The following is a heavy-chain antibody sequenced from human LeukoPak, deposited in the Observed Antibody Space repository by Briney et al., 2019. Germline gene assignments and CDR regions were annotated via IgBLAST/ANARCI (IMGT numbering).Heavy chain of an antibody. V-gene: IGHV1-69*05. D-gene: IGHD3-22*01. Sequence: GASVKVSCKASGYTFTSYGISWVRQAPGQGLEWMGGIIPAFGTAHYAQKFQGRVTFTTDESTTTAYMELRSLRSEDTAVYYCASEGNYDSSGYSRYNYYYMDVWGKGTAVTVSS. J-gene: IGHJ6*03. CDR3: ASEGNYDSSGYSRYNYYYMDV. CDR2: IIPAFGTA. CDR1: GYTFTSYG.